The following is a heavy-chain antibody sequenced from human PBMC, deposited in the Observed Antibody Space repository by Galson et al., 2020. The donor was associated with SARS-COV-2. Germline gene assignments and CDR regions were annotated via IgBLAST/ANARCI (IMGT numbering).Heavy chain of an antibody. CDR2: IRSKANSYAT. CDR1: GFTFSGSA. D-gene: IGHD6-13*01. J-gene: IGHJ6*02. Sequence: GGSLRLSCAASGFTFSGSAMHWVRQASGKGLEWVGRIRSKANSYATAYAASVKGRFTISRDDSKNTAYLQMNSLKTEDTAVYYCTRTVPIAGRDYDYYDGMDVWGQGTTVTVSS. CDR3: TRTVPIAGRDYDYYDGMDV. V-gene: IGHV3-73*01.